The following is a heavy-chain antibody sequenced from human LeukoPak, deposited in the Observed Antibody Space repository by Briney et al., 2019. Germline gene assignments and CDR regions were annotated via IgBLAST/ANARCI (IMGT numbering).Heavy chain of an antibody. CDR1: GFTFSNAW. CDR2: IKCKSDGGTT. D-gene: IGHD3-22*01. CDR3: TTDRGLYDSSGYYYFATDI. J-gene: IGHJ3*02. Sequence: GGSLRLSCAASGFTFSNAWMNWVRQAPGKGLEWVGRIKCKSDGGTTDYAAPVKGRFTISRDDSKNTLFLQMNSLKTEDTAVYYCTTDRGLYDSSGYYYFATDIWGQGTMVTVSS. V-gene: IGHV3-15*01.